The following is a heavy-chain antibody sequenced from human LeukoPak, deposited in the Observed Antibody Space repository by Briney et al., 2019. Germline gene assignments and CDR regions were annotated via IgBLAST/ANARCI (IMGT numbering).Heavy chain of an antibody. CDR1: GFTFSNAW. V-gene: IGHV3-15*01. Sequence: PGRSLRLSCAASGFTFSNAWMSWVRQAPGKGLEWVGRIKSKTDGGTTDYAAPVKGRFTISRDDSKTTVNLQMNSLKTEDTAVYYCTIGYGEAGYWGQGTLVTVSS. J-gene: IGHJ4*02. CDR2: IKSKTDGGTT. D-gene: IGHD4-17*01. CDR3: TIGYGEAGY.